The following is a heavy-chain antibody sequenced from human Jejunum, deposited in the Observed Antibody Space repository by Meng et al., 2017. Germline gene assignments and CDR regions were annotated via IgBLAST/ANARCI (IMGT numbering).Heavy chain of an antibody. CDR2: ISTNGGST. CDR3: ARTRTYSSSWDYFDY. J-gene: IGHJ4*02. Sequence: GGSLRLSCAVSGFTFSSYAMHWVRQAPGKGLEYVSSISTNGGSTFYANSVKGRFTISRDNSKSTLYLQMGSLRAEDMAVYYCARTRTYSSSWDYFDYWGQGTLVTVSS. V-gene: IGHV3-64*01. CDR1: GFTFSSYA. D-gene: IGHD6-13*01.